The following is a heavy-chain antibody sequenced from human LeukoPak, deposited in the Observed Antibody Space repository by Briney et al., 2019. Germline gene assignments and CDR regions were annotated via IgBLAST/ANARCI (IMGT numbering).Heavy chain of an antibody. D-gene: IGHD2-15*01. Sequence: GGSLRLSCAASGFTFSSYSMNWVRQAPGKGLEWLSYISSSSSTIYYADSVKGRFTISRHNAKNSLYLQMNSLRAEDTAVYYCARGDCSGGSCYRSRGAFDIWGQGTMVTVSS. V-gene: IGHV3-48*01. J-gene: IGHJ3*02. CDR3: ARGDCSGGSCYRSRGAFDI. CDR1: GFTFSSYS. CDR2: ISSSSSTI.